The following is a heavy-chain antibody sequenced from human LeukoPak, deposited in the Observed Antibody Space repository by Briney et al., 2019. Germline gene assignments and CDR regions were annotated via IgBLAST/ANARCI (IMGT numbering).Heavy chain of an antibody. Sequence: SETLSLTCTVSGGSISSYYWSWIRQPPGKGLEWIGYICYSGSTNYNPSLKSRVTISVDTSKNQFSLKLSSVTAADTAVYYCARGLNFAAAGQFDYWGQGTLVTVSS. CDR1: GGSISSYY. J-gene: IGHJ4*02. CDR3: ARGLNFAAAGQFDY. V-gene: IGHV4-59*01. D-gene: IGHD6-13*01. CDR2: ICYSGST.